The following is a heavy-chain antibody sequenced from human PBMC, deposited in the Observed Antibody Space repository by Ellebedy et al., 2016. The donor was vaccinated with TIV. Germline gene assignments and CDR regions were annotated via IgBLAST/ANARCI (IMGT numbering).Heavy chain of an antibody. V-gene: IGHV1-3*01. Sequence: AASVKVSCKASGYTFTTYAMHWVRQAPGQRLEWMGWINVGNGNTKYSQKFQGRVTITRDTSASTAYMELSSLRSEDTAVYYCARGYGDYRAAFDYWGQGTLVTVSS. CDR3: ARGYGDYRAAFDY. CDR2: INVGNGNT. CDR1: GYTFTTYA. J-gene: IGHJ4*02. D-gene: IGHD4-17*01.